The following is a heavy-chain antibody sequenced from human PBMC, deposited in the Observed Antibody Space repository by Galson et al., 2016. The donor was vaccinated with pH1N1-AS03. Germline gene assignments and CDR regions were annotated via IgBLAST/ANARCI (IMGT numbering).Heavy chain of an antibody. J-gene: IGHJ5*01. V-gene: IGHV5-51*01. D-gene: IGHD6-19*01. CDR3: ARRISVTGREFDS. Sequence: QMPGKGLEWMGIIYPADSSTTYSPSFQGQVTISADQSISTAYLQWSSLRASDTAMYYCARRISVTGREFDSWGQGTLVTVSS. CDR2: IYPADSST.